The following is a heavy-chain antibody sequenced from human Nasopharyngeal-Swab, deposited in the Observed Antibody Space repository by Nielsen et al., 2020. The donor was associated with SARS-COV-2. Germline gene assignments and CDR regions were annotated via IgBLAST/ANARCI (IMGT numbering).Heavy chain of an antibody. D-gene: IGHD3-10*01. CDR3: ASETYYYGSGSSVGYYGMDV. CDR2: ISGDGGST. Sequence: GGSLRLSCAASGFTFDDYAMHWVRQAPGKGLEWVSLISGDGGSTYYADSAKGRFTISRDNAKNSLYLQMNSLRAEDTAVYYCASETYYYGSGSSVGYYGMDVWGQGTTVTVSS. CDR1: GFTFDDYA. J-gene: IGHJ6*02. V-gene: IGHV3-43*02.